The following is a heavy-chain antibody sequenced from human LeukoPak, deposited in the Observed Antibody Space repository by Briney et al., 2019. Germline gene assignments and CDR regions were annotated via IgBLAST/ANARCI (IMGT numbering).Heavy chain of an antibody. CDR3: ARGHGGNSEAFDI. J-gene: IGHJ3*02. D-gene: IGHD4-23*01. V-gene: IGHV1-69*06. Sequence: SVKVSCKASGGTFSSYAISWVRQAPGQGLEWMGRIIPIFGTANYAQKFQGRVTITADKSTSTAYMELSSLRSEDTAVYYCARGHGGNSEAFDIWAQEPIVTVSS. CDR2: IIPIFGTA. CDR1: GGTFSSYA.